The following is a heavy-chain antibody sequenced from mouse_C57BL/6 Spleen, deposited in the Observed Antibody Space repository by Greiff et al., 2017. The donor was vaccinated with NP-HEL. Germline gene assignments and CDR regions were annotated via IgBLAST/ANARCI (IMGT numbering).Heavy chain of an antibody. D-gene: IGHD1-1*01. V-gene: IGHV5-4*01. CDR1: GFTFSSYA. Sequence: EVKLMESGGGLVKPGGSLKLSCAASGFTFSSYAMSWVRQTPEKRLEWVATISDGGSYTYYPDNVKGRFTISRDNAKNNLYLQMSHLKSEDTAMYYCARDTYYYGSSPLDDWGQGTTLTVSS. CDR2: ISDGGSYT. CDR3: ARDTYYYGSSPLDD. J-gene: IGHJ2*01.